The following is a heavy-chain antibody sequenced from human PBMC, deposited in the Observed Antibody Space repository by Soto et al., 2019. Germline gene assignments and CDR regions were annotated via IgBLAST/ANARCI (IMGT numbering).Heavy chain of an antibody. CDR1: GFLFRDFY. V-gene: IGHV3-11*06. Sequence: QVQLLESGGGLVKPGGPLRLSCAASGFLFRDFYMSLIRQVPWKGLDWLSKLSRSSSSTDYADSVKDRFTSSRANAKNELDLQMRSLRAEDTAVYYCARTKYYSTAYYYWYLGFWGRGTLVTVSS. J-gene: IGHJ2*01. CDR2: LSRSSSST. CDR3: ARTKYYSTAYYYWYLGF. D-gene: IGHD3-22*01.